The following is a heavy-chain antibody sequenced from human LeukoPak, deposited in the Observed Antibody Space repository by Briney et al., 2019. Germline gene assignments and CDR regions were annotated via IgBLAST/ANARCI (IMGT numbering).Heavy chain of an antibody. D-gene: IGHD3-22*01. Sequence: PGGSLRLSCAASGFTFSSYAMSWVRQAPGKGLEWVSSISSSSSYIYYADSVKGRFTISRDNAKNSLYLQMNSLRAEDTAVYYCANYDSSGYYSSWGQGTLVTVSS. CDR2: ISSSSSYI. J-gene: IGHJ5*02. V-gene: IGHV3-21*01. CDR3: ANYDSSGYYSS. CDR1: GFTFSSYA.